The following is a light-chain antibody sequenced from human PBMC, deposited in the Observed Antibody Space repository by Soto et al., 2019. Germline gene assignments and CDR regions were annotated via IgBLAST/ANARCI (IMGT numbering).Light chain of an antibody. CDR3: AAWDDSLNGVI. J-gene: IGLJ2*01. V-gene: IGLV1-44*01. CDR1: SSNIGANT. CDR2: SNN. Sequence: QSVLTQPPSASGTLGQRVTISCSGSSSNIGANTVNWYQQFPGTAPKLLIYSNNERPSGVPDRLSGSKSGTSASLAISGLKSEDEADYYCAAWDDSLNGVIFGGGTKVTVL.